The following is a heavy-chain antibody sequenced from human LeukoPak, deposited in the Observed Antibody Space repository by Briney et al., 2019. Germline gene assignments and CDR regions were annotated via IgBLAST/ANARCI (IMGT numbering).Heavy chain of an antibody. D-gene: IGHD5-12*01. J-gene: IGHJ4*02. CDR3: ARGAPTTRIGAGRFDY. CDR2: INPSGGST. Sequence: ASVTVSCKAFGYSLTNYYVHWVRQAPGQGLEWMGEINPSGGSTSYAQKVQGRSTVARDTYTNTVYMDLSSLRSEDTATYYCARGAPTTRIGAGRFDYWGQGSLLTVAS. V-gene: IGHV1-46*01. CDR1: GYSLTNYY.